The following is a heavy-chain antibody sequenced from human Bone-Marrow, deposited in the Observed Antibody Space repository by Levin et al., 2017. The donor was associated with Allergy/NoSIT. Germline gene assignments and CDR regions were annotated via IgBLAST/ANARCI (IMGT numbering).Heavy chain of an antibody. Sequence: GGSLRLSCAASGFTFSSYWMSWVRQAPGKGLEWVANIKQDGSEKYYVDSVKGRFTISRDNAKNSLYLLMNSLRAEDTAVYYCAGDPLACTACLGTFDSRGKGTMVAVSS. CDR3: AGDPLACTACLGTFDS. J-gene: IGHJ3*02. CDR2: IKQDGSEK. V-gene: IGHV3-7*04. D-gene: IGHD3-16*01. CDR1: GFTFSSYW.